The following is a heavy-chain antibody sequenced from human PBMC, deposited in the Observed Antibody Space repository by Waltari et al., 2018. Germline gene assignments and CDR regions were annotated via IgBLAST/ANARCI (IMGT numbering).Heavy chain of an antibody. V-gene: IGHV3-48*04. Sequence: EVQLVESGGGLVQPGGSPRLSCAASGFTFSSYSMNWVRQAPGKGLEWFSYIRSSSDTIYYADSVKGRFTISRDNAKNSLYLQMNSLRVEDTAVYYCARGEYSLTYWGQGTLVTVPS. CDR1: GFTFSSYS. J-gene: IGHJ4*02. D-gene: IGHD6-6*01. CDR2: IRSSSDTI. CDR3: ARGEYSLTY.